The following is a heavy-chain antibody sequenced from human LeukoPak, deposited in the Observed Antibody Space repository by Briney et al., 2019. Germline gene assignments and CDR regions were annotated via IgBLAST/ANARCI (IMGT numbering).Heavy chain of an antibody. CDR2: ISNDGNNK. CDR3: ARGLVGVSGAFDI. CDR1: GFTFSAYN. J-gene: IGHJ3*02. Sequence: GRSLRLSCEASGFTFSAYNLHWVRQAPGKGLEWVAVISNDGNNKYDADSVKGRFTVSRDNSKNTLYLQMNTLRADDTAVYYCARGLVGVSGAFDIWGQGTLVTVSS. D-gene: IGHD1-26*01. V-gene: IGHV3-30*04.